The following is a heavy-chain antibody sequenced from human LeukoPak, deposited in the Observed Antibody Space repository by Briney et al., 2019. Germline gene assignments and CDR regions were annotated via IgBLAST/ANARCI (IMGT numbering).Heavy chain of an antibody. CDR3: ARDRPEGSYYDFWSGYYPRGYFDY. CDR1: GYTFTGYC. Sequence: ASVKVSCKASGYTFTGYCMHWVRQAPGQGLEWMGWINPNSGGTNYAQKFQGRVTMTRDTSISTAYMELSRLRSDDTAVYYCARDRPEGSYYDFWSGYYPRGYFDYWGQGTLVTVSS. D-gene: IGHD3-3*01. V-gene: IGHV1-2*02. CDR2: INPNSGGT. J-gene: IGHJ4*02.